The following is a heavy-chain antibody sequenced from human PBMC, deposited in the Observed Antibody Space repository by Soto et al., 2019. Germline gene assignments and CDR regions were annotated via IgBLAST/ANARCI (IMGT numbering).Heavy chain of an antibody. J-gene: IGHJ4*02. Sequence: QVQLQQWGAGLLKPSETLSLTCAVYGGSFSGYYWSWIRQPPGKGLEWIGEINHSGSTNYNPSLKSRVTISVDTSKNQFSLKLSSVTAADTAVYYCASGITIVRGEVPAIDYWGQGTLVTVSS. CDR1: GGSFSGYY. CDR3: ASGITIVRGEVPAIDY. V-gene: IGHV4-34*01. D-gene: IGHD3-10*01. CDR2: INHSGST.